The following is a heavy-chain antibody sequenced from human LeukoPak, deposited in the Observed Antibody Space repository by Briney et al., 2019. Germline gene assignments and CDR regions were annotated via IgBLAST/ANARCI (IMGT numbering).Heavy chain of an antibody. CDR3: ARDGYGNNYMDV. CDR2: IYSGGTT. CDR1: GFSVSSNF. J-gene: IGHJ6*03. D-gene: IGHD1/OR15-1a*01. Sequence: GGSLRLSCAASGFSVSSNFMSWVRQAPGKGLEWVSVIYSGGTTYYADSVKGRFTISRENSKNTLSLQMNSLRAEDTAVYYCARDGYGNNYMDVWGKGTTVTVSS. V-gene: IGHV3-53*01.